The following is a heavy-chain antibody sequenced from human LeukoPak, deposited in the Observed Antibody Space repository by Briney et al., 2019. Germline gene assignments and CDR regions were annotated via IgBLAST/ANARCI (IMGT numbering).Heavy chain of an antibody. J-gene: IGHJ4*02. CDR3: ARGKEVITMLRGLKPGYYFDY. V-gene: IGHV4-59*01. CDR2: IHYSGST. D-gene: IGHD3-10*01. CDR1: GGSITNYY. Sequence: SETLSLTCTVSGGSITNYYWSWIRQPPGKGLEWIGYIHYSGSTKYKSSLESRVTISVDTSKNQFSLKLNSVTAADTAVYYCARGKEVITMLRGLKPGYYFDYWGQGTLVTVSS.